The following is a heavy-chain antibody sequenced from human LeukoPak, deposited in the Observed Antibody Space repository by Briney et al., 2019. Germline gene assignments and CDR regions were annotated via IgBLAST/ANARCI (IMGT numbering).Heavy chain of an antibody. CDR3: ARGTWGYGDYFEAFDI. Sequence: PSETLSLTCTVSGGSISSGGYSWSWIRQYPGKGLEWIGYIYYSGSTYYNPSLKSRVTISVDTSKNQFSLKLSSVTAADTAVYYCARGTWGYGDYFEAFDIWGQGTMVTVSS. J-gene: IGHJ3*02. CDR1: GGSISSGGYS. CDR2: IYYSGST. D-gene: IGHD4-17*01. V-gene: IGHV4-31*03.